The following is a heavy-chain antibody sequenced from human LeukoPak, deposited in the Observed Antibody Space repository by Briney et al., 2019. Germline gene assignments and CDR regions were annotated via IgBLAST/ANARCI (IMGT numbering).Heavy chain of an antibody. CDR3: ARIYCSSISCWIDY. V-gene: IGHV4-4*02. J-gene: IGHJ4*02. Sequence: PSGTLSLTCAVSRGSISRGNWWSWVRQAPGKGLEWIGEMYHSGTTNYNPSLKSRVTISVDTSKNQFSLKLSSVTAADTAVYYCARIYCSSISCWIDYWGQGILVTVSP. CDR1: RGSISRGNW. D-gene: IGHD2-2*01. CDR2: MYHSGTT.